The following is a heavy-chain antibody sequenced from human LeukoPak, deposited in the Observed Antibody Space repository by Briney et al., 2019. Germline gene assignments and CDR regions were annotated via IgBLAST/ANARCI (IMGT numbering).Heavy chain of an antibody. J-gene: IGHJ5*02. CDR3: ARGVVVAANGAYWFDP. V-gene: IGHV3-21*01. D-gene: IGHD2-15*01. CDR1: GFTFSSYS. Sequence: GGSLRLSCAASGFTFSSYSMNWVRQAPGKGLEWVSSISSSSIYIYYADSLKGRFTISRDNAKNSLYLQMNSLRAEDTAVYYCARGVVVAANGAYWFDPWGQGTLVTVSS. CDR2: ISSSSIYI.